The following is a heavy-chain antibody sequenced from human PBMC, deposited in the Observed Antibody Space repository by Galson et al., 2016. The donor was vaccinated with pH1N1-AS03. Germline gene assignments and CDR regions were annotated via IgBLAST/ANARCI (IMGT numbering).Heavy chain of an antibody. V-gene: IGHV3-9*01. D-gene: IGHD3-3*01. Sequence: SLRLSCAASGFAFDDYAVHWVRQRPGKGLEWVAGISWNSGRMGYADFVKGRFIISRDNAKNSVYLQMSSLRAEDTAVYYCAKDKSPGVAATEVYCFESWGQGALVTASS. CDR3: AKDKSPGVAATEVYCFES. J-gene: IGHJ4*02. CDR2: ISWNSGRM. CDR1: GFAFDDYA.